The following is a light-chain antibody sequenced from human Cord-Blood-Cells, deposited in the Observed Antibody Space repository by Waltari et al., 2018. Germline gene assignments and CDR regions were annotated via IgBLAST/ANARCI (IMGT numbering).Light chain of an antibody. CDR1: SGSIASTY. CDR2: EHN. Sequence: NFMLTQPHSVSESPGKTVTISCTRSSGSIASTYVQWYQQRPGSSPTTVIYEHNQRPAGVPDRFSGSIDSSSNSASLTISGLKTEYEADFYCQSYDSSNQVFGGGSKLTVL. V-gene: IGLV6-57*01. CDR3: QSYDSSNQV. J-gene: IGLJ3*02.